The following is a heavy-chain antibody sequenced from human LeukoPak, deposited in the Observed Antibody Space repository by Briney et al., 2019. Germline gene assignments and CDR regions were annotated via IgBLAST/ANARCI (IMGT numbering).Heavy chain of an antibody. J-gene: IGHJ4*02. CDR2: ISSSGSTI. CDR3: ARDIRYSGYENDY. D-gene: IGHD5-12*01. CDR1: GFTFSDYY. Sequence: GRSLRLSCAASGFTFSDYYMSWIRQAPGKGLEWVSYISSSGSTIYYADSVKGRFTISRDNAKNSLYLQMNSLRAEDTAVYYCARDIRYSGYENDYWGQGTLVTVSS. V-gene: IGHV3-11*01.